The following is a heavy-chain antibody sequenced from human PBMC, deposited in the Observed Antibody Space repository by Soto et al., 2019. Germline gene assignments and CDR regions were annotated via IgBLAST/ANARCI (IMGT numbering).Heavy chain of an antibody. J-gene: IGHJ4*02. D-gene: IGHD5-12*01. CDR3: AKDGPVRVGTIKGFRPDY. V-gene: IGHV3-23*01. CDR1: EFTFRNHA. CDR2: ISGSGDNT. Sequence: EVQLLESGGGLVQPGESLRLSCAASEFTFRNHAMTWVRQAPGKGLEWVSTISGSGDNTYYADTVKGRFTISRDNSNNMLYLQMNSLRAEDTAVYYCAKDGPVRVGTIKGFRPDYWGQGTLVTVSS.